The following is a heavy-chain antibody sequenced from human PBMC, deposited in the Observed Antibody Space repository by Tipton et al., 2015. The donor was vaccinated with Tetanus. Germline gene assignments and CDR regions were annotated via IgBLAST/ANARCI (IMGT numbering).Heavy chain of an antibody. V-gene: IGHV4-59*01. CDR3: ARGIMVRGVSRFDP. Sequence: LRLSCTVSGGSIGSYYWSWIRQPPGKGLEWIGYIYYRGSTNYNPSLKSRVTISVDTSKNQFSLKLSSVTAADTAVYYCARGIMVRGVSRFDPWGQGTLVTVSS. J-gene: IGHJ5*02. CDR2: IYYRGST. CDR1: GGSIGSYY. D-gene: IGHD3-10*01.